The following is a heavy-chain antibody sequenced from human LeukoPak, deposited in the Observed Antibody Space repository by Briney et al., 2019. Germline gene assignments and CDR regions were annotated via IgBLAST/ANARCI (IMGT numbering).Heavy chain of an antibody. CDR1: GFTFDDYA. J-gene: IGHJ4*02. D-gene: IGHD2/OR15-2a*01. Sequence: GGSLRLSCAASGFTFDDYAMHWVRQAPGKGLEWVSLISEDGGSTYYADSVKGRFTISRDNSKNSLYPQMNSLGTEDTALYYCATSDFAAHFDYWGQGTLVTVSS. CDR2: ISEDGGST. V-gene: IGHV3-43*02. CDR3: ATSDFAAHFDY.